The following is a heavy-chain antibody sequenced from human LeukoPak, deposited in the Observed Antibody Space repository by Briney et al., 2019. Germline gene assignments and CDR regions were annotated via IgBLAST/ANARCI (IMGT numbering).Heavy chain of an antibody. V-gene: IGHV3-23*01. CDR1: GFTFSSNS. CDR2: ISGSGDGT. CDR3: TKWSGFGDD. J-gene: IGHJ4*02. D-gene: IGHD3-10*01. Sequence: GGSLRLSSAASGFTFSSNSMTWVPQTPGQGREGGSGISGSGDGTFYADSVKGRFTISRDNSRTTLYLQMSSLRHEDTAVYYCTKWSGFGDDWGQGTLVTVSS.